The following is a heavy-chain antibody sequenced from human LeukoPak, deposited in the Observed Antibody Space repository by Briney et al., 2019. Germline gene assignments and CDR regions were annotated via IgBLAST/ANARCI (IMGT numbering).Heavy chain of an antibody. Sequence: GGSLRLSCAASGFTFSSYAMSWVRQAPGMGLEWVSAISGSGGSTYYADSVKGRFTISRDNSKNKLYLQMNSLKAEDTAVYYCAKDHIAAAEWGAFDIWGQGTMVTVSS. CDR1: GFTFSSYA. D-gene: IGHD6-13*01. CDR2: ISGSGGST. J-gene: IGHJ3*02. CDR3: AKDHIAAAEWGAFDI. V-gene: IGHV3-23*01.